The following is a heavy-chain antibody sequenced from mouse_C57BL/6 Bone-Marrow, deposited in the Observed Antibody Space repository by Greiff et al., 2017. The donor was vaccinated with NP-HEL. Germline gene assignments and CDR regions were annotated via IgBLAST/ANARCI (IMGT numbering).Heavy chain of an antibody. V-gene: IGHV1-81*01. D-gene: IGHD1-1*01. CDR2: IYPRSGNT. Sequence: VHLVESGAELARPGASVKLSCKASGYTFTSYGISWVKQRTGQGLEWIGEIYPRSGNTYYNEKFKGKATLTADKSSSTAYMELRILTSEDSAVYFGARLYYYYGSWFDYWGQGTTLTVSS. CDR3: ARLYYYYGSWFDY. J-gene: IGHJ2*01. CDR1: GYTFTSYG.